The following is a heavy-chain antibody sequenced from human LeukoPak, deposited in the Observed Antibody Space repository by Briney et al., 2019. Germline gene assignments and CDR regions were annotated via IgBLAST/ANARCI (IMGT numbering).Heavy chain of an antibody. Sequence: GGSLRLSCAASGFTFSSYWMHWVRQAPGKGLVWVSRINSDGSSTSYADSVKGRFTISRDNAKNTLYLQMNSLRAEDTAVYYCAREAKQLTLYRTYYFDYWGQGTLVTVSS. J-gene: IGHJ4*02. CDR1: GFTFSSYW. D-gene: IGHD6-6*01. CDR3: AREAKQLTLYRTYYFDY. CDR2: INSDGSST. V-gene: IGHV3-74*01.